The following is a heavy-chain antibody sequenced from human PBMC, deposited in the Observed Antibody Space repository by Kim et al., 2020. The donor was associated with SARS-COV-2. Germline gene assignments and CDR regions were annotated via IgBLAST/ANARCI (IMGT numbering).Heavy chain of an antibody. D-gene: IGHD3-9*01. Sequence: KGRFTISRDNAKNSLYLQMNCLRAEDTAVYYCARDLHYDILTGAPGGFDYWGQGTLVTVSS. V-gene: IGHV3-11*06. CDR3: ARDLHYDILTGAPGGFDY. J-gene: IGHJ4*02.